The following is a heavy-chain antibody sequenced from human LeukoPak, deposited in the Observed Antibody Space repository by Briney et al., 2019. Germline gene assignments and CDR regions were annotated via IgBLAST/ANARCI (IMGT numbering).Heavy chain of an antibody. Sequence: ASVKVSCKASGYTFTSYAMHWVRQAPGQRLEWMGWINAGNGNTKYSQKFQGRVTITRDTSASTAYMELSSLRSEDTAVYYCARAGSAGFGELLYAYWGQGTLVTVSS. V-gene: IGHV1-3*01. CDR1: GYTFTSYA. J-gene: IGHJ4*02. CDR2: INAGNGNT. D-gene: IGHD3-10*01. CDR3: ARAGSAGFGELLYAY.